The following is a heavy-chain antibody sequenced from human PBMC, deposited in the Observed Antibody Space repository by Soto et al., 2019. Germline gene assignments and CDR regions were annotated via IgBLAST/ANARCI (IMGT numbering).Heavy chain of an antibody. D-gene: IGHD5-18*01. J-gene: IGHJ4*02. Sequence: GGSLRLSCAASGFTFSTYWMHWVRRAPGKGLVWVSRINSDGSSTNYADSVKGRFTISRDNAKNTLYLQMNSLRAEDAAIYYCVRARDTYGYSNADYCGQVPTVTVSS. V-gene: IGHV3-74*01. CDR3: VRARDTYGYSNADY. CDR1: GFTFSTYW. CDR2: INSDGSST.